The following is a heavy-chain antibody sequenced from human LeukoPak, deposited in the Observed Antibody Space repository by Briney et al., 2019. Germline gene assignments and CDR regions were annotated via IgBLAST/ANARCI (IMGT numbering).Heavy chain of an antibody. J-gene: IGHJ4*02. D-gene: IGHD6-13*01. V-gene: IGHV3-7*03. CDR1: GFIFTDYW. CDR3: AKDRAAGFFDY. CDR2: IKEDGSEK. Sequence: GGSLRLSCAASGFIFTDYWMYWVRQAPGRGLAWVANIKEDGSEKNYVDSVKGRFTISRDNAKNSLYLQMNSLRAEDTALYYCAKDRAAGFFDYWGQGTLVTVSS.